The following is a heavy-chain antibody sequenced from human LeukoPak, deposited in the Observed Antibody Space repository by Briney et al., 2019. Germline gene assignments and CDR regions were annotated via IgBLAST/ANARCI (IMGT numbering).Heavy chain of an antibody. CDR1: GLTFSRSS. CDR2: ISSGSSYI. CDR3: AKDGSSSWDKIDY. V-gene: IGHV3-21*04. J-gene: IGHJ4*02. Sequence: PGGSLRLSCAASGLTFSRSSMNWVRQAPGKGLEWVSSISSGSSYIYYADSVKGRFTISRDNSKNTLYLQMNSLRAEDTAVYYCAKDGSSSWDKIDYWGQGTLVTVSS. D-gene: IGHD6-13*01.